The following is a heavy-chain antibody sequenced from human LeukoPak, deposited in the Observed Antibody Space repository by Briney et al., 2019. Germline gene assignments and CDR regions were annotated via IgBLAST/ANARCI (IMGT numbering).Heavy chain of an antibody. D-gene: IGHD5-18*01. Sequence: GGSLRLSCAASGFTFSSYAMSWVRQAPGKGLEWVSAISGSGGSTYYADSVKGRFTPSRDNSKNTLYLQMNSLRAEDTAVYYCAKDLETAMVYYYYYYGMDVWGKGTTVTVSS. CDR2: ISGSGGST. CDR3: AKDLETAMVYYYYYYGMDV. V-gene: IGHV3-23*01. J-gene: IGHJ6*04. CDR1: GFTFSSYA.